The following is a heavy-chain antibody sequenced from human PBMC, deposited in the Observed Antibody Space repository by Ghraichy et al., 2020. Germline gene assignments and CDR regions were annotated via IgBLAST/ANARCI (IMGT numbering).Heavy chain of an antibody. Sequence: GGSLRLSCAASGFTFSSYDMHWVRQATGKGLEWVSAIGTAGDTYYPGSVKGRFTISRENAKNSLYLQMNSLRAGDTAVYYCARGCFFSCVGGYPTEYGMDVWGLGTTVTVSS. CDR2: IGTAGDT. J-gene: IGHJ6*02. D-gene: IGHD3-16*02. CDR1: GFTFSSYD. CDR3: ARGCFFSCVGGYPTEYGMDV. V-gene: IGHV3-13*01.